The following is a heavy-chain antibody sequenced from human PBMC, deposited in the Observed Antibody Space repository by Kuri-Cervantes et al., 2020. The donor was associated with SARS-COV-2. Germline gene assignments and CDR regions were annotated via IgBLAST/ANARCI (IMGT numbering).Heavy chain of an antibody. Sequence: GGSLRLSCAASGFNFSRTDMHWVRQAPGKGLEWVAVISHDGKNKKCIASGKGRFTIPRDNSQNTLYLHMKSLRSEDTAIYYCARHYAFDRFHKWGQGTQVTVSS. CDR3: ARHYAFDRFHK. CDR1: GFNFSRTD. D-gene: IGHD3-9*01. J-gene: IGHJ4*02. CDR2: ISHDGKNK. V-gene: IGHV3-30*03.